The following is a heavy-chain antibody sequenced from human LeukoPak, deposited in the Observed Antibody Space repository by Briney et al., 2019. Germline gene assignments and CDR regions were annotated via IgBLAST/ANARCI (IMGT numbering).Heavy chain of an antibody. CDR2: IWYDGSNK. Sequence: GGSLRLSCAASGFTFSSYVMHWVRQAPGKGLERVAFIWYDGSNKYYADSVNGRFTISRDNSKNTLYLQMNSLRAEDTAVYYCAKRRSGSYYDYYFDYWGQGTLVTVSS. CDR3: AKRRSGSYYDYYFDY. V-gene: IGHV3-30*02. J-gene: IGHJ4*02. CDR1: GFTFSSYV. D-gene: IGHD1-26*01.